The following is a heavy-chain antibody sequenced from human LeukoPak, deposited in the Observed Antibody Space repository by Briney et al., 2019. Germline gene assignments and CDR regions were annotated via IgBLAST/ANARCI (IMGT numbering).Heavy chain of an antibody. CDR2: ISWDGGNT. D-gene: IGHD3-10*01. J-gene: IGHJ4*02. CDR1: GFNFNNYA. V-gene: IGHV3-43*01. CDR3: VKDWGYGSGTYLDY. Sequence: GGSLRLSCAASGFNFNNYAMHWVRQAPGKGLEWVPLISWDGGNTHYAESVKGRFTISRDNSRNSLYLQMNSLRTEDTALYYCVKDWGYGSGTYLDYWGQGTLVTVSS.